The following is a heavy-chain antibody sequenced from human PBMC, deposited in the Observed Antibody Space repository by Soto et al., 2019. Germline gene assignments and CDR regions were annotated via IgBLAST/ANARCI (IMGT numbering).Heavy chain of an antibody. D-gene: IGHD3-10*02. CDR2: ISHDGSKK. J-gene: IGHJ4*02. Sequence: QVQLVESGGGVVQPGRSLRLSCAASGLTFSSYGMHWVRQAPGRGLEWLTFISHDGSKKYYADSVKGRFTISRDNSKNTQYLQMNSLRAEDTALYYCVKDLGLVFGYFNYWGQGTLVTVSS. CDR1: GLTFSSYG. V-gene: IGHV3-30*18. CDR3: VKDLGLVFGYFNY.